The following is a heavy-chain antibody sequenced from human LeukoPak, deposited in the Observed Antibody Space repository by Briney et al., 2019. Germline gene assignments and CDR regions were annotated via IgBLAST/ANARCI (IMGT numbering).Heavy chain of an antibody. CDR2: IYYSGST. D-gene: IGHD5-12*01. J-gene: IGHJ5*02. CDR1: GGSISSGGYY. CDR3: AREWQGGNWFDP. V-gene: IGHV4-31*03. Sequence: PSQTLSLTCTVSGGSISSGGYYWSWIRQHPGKGLEWIGYIYYSGSTYYNPSLKSRVTISVDTSKNQFSLKLSSVTAADTAVYYCAREWQGGNWFDPWGQGTLVTVSS.